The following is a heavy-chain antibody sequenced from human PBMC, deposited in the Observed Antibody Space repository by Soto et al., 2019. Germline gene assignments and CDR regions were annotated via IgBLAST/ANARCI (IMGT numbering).Heavy chain of an antibody. V-gene: IGHV1-18*01. CDR1: GYTFTNYA. CDR3: ARVRSRTFDY. CDR2: ISGHNGTT. J-gene: IGHJ4*02. Sequence: QVQLVQSGAEVKKPGASVKVSCKASGYTFTNYAIGWVRQAPGQGLEWMGWISGHNGTTNYAQKLQGRVTMTTDTSTSTTYMEVRSLRSDDTAVYYCARVRSRTFDYWGQGTLVTVSS.